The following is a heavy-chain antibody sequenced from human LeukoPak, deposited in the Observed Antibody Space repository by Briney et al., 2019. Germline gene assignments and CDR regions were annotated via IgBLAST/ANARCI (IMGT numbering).Heavy chain of an antibody. Sequence: GGSLRLSCAASGFTFSDYYMSWIRQAPGKGLEWVSYISSSGSTIYYADSVKGRFTISRDNAKNSLYLQMNSLRAEDTAVYHCARVSWSSSKNWFDPWGQGTLVTVSS. D-gene: IGHD6-13*01. CDR2: ISSSGSTI. J-gene: IGHJ5*02. CDR3: ARVSWSSSKNWFDP. V-gene: IGHV3-11*04. CDR1: GFTFSDYY.